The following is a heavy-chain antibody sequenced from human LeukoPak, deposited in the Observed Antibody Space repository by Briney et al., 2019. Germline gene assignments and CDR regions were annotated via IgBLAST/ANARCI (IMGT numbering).Heavy chain of an antibody. Sequence: GGSLRLSCAASGLTFSGYSMNWVRQAPGKGLEWVSYIGRSSNAIFYADSVEGRFTISRDNARDSLYLHMHSLRDDDTAVYYCARVAYASSPDYWGQGTLVTVSS. D-gene: IGHD6-13*01. J-gene: IGHJ4*02. CDR3: ARVAYASSPDY. CDR1: GLTFSGYS. V-gene: IGHV3-48*02. CDR2: IGRSSNAI.